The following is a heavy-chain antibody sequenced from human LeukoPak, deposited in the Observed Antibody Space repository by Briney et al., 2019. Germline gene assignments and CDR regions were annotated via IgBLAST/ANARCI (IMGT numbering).Heavy chain of an antibody. D-gene: IGHD2-15*01. CDR3: ARDVPKGYCSGGSCYNNWLDP. V-gene: IGHV1-69*05. CDR2: IIPIFGPA. CDR1: GGTFSNYA. Sequence: SVKVSCKASGGTFSNYAINWVRQAPGQGLEWMGGIIPIFGPANYAQKFQGRVIITRDTSASTAYMELSCLRSEDTAVYYCARDVPKGYCSGGSCYNNWLDPWGQGTLVSVSS. J-gene: IGHJ5*02.